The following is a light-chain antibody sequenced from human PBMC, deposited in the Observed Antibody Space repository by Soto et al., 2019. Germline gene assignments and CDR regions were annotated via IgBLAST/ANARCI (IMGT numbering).Light chain of an antibody. V-gene: IGKV1-9*01. CDR2: GAS. CDR3: QQHNSYPFT. CDR1: QGLSTS. J-gene: IGKJ3*01. Sequence: DIQLTQSPSFVSASVGDRVTITCRASQGLSTSLAWYQQKPGKAPTLLIYGASTLQRGVPSRFSGSGSATEFTLTISSLQPEDFATYFCQQHNSYPFTFGRGTKVQIK.